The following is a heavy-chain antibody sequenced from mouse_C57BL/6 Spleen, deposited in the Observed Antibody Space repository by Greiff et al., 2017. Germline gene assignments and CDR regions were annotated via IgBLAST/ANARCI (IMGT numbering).Heavy chain of an antibody. CDR1: GFTFSDYG. CDR2: ISSGSSTI. Sequence: EVMLVESGGGLVKPGGSLKLSCAASGFTFSDYGMHWVRQAPEKGLEWVAYISSGSSTIYYADTVKGRFTISRDNAKNTLFLQMTSLRSEDTAMYYCAKRRGYYYAMDYWGQGTSVTVSS. J-gene: IGHJ4*01. V-gene: IGHV5-17*01. CDR3: AKRRGYYYAMDY.